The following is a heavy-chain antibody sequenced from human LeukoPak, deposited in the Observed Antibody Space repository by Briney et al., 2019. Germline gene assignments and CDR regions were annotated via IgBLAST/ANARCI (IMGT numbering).Heavy chain of an antibody. J-gene: IGHJ6*03. CDR1: GGSFSGYY. CDR2: INHSGST. V-gene: IGHV4-34*01. Sequence: SETLSLTCAVYGGSFSGYYWSWIRQPPGKGLEWIGEINHSGSTNYNPSLKSRVTMSVDTSKNQFSLKLSSVTAADTAVYYCAASPRSGAYYMDVWGKGTTVTVSS. D-gene: IGHD3-10*01. CDR3: AASPRSGAYYMDV.